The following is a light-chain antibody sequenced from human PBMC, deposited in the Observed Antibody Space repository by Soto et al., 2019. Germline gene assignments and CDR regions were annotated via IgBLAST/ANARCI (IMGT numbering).Light chain of an antibody. CDR3: QQYGSPPGT. Sequence: EIVVTQSSGTLATSPGESVTIPCRASQSVTSNYSAWYQQKPGQSPRLLIFGASIRDTGLPDRFSGGGYGRDFTLTISILEAEDSAVYCCQQYGSPPGTFGQGTKVDNK. J-gene: IGKJ1*01. CDR1: QSVTSNY. CDR2: GAS. V-gene: IGKV3-20*01.